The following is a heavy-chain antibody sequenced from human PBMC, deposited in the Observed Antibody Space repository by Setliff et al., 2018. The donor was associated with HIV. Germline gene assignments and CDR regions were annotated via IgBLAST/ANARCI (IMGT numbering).Heavy chain of an antibody. CDR2: IYYSGST. Sequence: SETLSLTCTVSGGSISSSSYYWGWIRQPPGKGLEWIGSIYYSGSTYYNPSLKSRVTISVDTSKNQFSLKLSSVTAADTAVYYCARAKAVAGFDWGRGTLVTVSS. CDR1: GGSISSSSYY. CDR3: ARAKAVAGFD. D-gene: IGHD6-19*01. J-gene: IGHJ4*02. V-gene: IGHV4-39*07.